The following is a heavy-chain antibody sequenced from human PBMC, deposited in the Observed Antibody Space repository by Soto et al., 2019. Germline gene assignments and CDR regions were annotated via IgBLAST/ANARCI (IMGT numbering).Heavy chain of an antibody. CDR2: IIPIFGTA. CDR3: ANRITMKVGGWFDP. D-gene: IGHD3-22*01. J-gene: IGHJ5*02. Sequence: QVQLVQSGAEVKKPGSSVKVSCKASGGTFSSYAISWVRQAPGQGLEWMGGIIPIFGTANYAQKVQGRVTITADGASSTAYMELSSLRAEDTAVYYCANRITMKVGGWFDPWGQGTLFTVSS. V-gene: IGHV1-69*12. CDR1: GGTFSSYA.